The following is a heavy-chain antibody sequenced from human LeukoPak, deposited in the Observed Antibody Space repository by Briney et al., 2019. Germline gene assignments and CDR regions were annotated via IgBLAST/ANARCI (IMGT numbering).Heavy chain of an antibody. J-gene: IGHJ4*02. CDR2: INHSGST. D-gene: IGHD2-2*01. Sequence: SETLSLTCAVYGGSFSDYYWSWIRQPPGKGLEWIGEINHSGSTNYNPSLKSRVTISVDKSKNQFSLKLSSVTAADTAVYYCARGHCSSTSCYLGGRSYFDYWGQGTLVTVSS. CDR3: ARGHCSSTSCYLGGRSYFDY. V-gene: IGHV4-34*01. CDR1: GGSFSDYY.